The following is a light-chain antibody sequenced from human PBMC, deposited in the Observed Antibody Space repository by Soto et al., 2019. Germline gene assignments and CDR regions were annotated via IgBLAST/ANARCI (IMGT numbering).Light chain of an antibody. CDR3: QQYNNWPRT. Sequence: EIVLTQSPGTLSLSPGERATFSCRASQSVSNNYLAWYQKKPGQAPRLLIYGASTRATGIPARFSGSGSGTEFTLTISSLQSEDFAVYYCQQYNNWPRTFGQGTKVDIK. J-gene: IGKJ1*01. V-gene: IGKV3-15*01. CDR2: GAS. CDR1: QSVSNN.